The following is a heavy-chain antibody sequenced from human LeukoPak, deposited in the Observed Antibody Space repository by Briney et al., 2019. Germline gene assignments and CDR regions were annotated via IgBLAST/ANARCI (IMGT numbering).Heavy chain of an antibody. V-gene: IGHV1-24*01. Sequence: ASVKVSCKVSGYSLTELSMQWVRQAPGKGLEWMGGFDPEDGETIYAEKFQGRVTMTEDTSTDTAYMELSSLRSEDTAVYYCAADRADFDSSGYALDYWGQGTLVTASS. CDR3: AADRADFDSSGYALDY. D-gene: IGHD3-22*01. J-gene: IGHJ4*02. CDR1: GYSLTELS. CDR2: FDPEDGET.